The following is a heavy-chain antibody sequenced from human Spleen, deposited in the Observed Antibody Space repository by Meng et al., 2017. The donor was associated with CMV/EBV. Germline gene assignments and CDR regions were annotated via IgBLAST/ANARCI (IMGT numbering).Heavy chain of an antibody. J-gene: IGHJ5*02. Sequence: VLLVECGAEVKKPGDSVKVSCKASGYTFTSYGISWVRQAPGQGLEWMGWISAYNGNTNYAQKLQGRVTMTTDTSTSTAYMELRSLRSDDTAVYYCARVTPYYDFWSGYLGANNWFDPWGQGTLVTVSS. CDR2: ISAYNGNT. CDR3: ARVTPYYDFWSGYLGANNWFDP. D-gene: IGHD3-3*01. V-gene: IGHV1-18*01. CDR1: GYTFTSYG.